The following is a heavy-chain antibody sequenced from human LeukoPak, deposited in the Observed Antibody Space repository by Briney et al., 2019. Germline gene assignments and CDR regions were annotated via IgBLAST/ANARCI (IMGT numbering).Heavy chain of an antibody. CDR1: GGSISSSSYY. V-gene: IGHV4-39*07. J-gene: IGHJ4*02. D-gene: IGHD4-23*01. CDR2: IYYSGST. CDR3: ARESDGGKDYFDY. Sequence: SETLSLTCTVSGGSISSSSYYWGWIRQPPGKGLEWIGSIYYSGSTYYSPSLKSRVTISVDTSKNQFSLKLSSVTAADTAVYYCARESDGGKDYFDYWGQGTLVTVSS.